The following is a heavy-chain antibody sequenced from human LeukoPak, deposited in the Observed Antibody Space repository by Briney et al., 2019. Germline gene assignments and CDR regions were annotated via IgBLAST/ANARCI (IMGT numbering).Heavy chain of an antibody. Sequence: GGSLRLSCTASGFTFGDYLMSWFRQAPGKGLEWIGFISGGTTEYAASVKGRFTISRDNSTSIAYLQMNSLTTEDTAVYYCSRGSGWLSVYWGQGTLVTVSS. CDR3: SRGSGWLSVY. CDR2: ISGGTT. CDR1: GFTFGDYL. D-gene: IGHD6-19*01. V-gene: IGHV3-49*03. J-gene: IGHJ4*02.